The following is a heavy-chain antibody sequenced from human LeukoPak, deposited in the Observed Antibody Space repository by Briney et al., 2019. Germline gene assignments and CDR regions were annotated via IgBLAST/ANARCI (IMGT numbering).Heavy chain of an antibody. CDR1: GFTFSNYG. Sequence: GWALRLSCAASGFTFSNYGMHWVRQAPGKGLEWVAVISYDGSNEYYADSVKGRFAISRDTSKNTLYLQMNGLRAEDTALYYCARKFLTGRLIDYWGQGTLVTVSS. CDR2: ISYDGSNE. J-gene: IGHJ4*02. V-gene: IGHV3-30*03. CDR3: ARKFLTGRLIDY. D-gene: IGHD7-27*01.